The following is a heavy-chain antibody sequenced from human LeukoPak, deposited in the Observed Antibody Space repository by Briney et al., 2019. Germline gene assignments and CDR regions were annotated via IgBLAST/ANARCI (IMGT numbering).Heavy chain of an antibody. D-gene: IGHD2-21*02. CDR3: ASRYCGGDCFWLYAFDI. J-gene: IGHJ3*02. Sequence: GGSLRLSCAASGFTFSSYSMNWVRQAPGKGLEWVSSISGSGGSTYYADSVKGRFTISRDNSKNTLYLQMNSLRAEDTAVYYCASRYCGGDCFWLYAFDIWGQGTMVTVSS. CDR2: ISGSGGST. CDR1: GFTFSSYS. V-gene: IGHV3-23*01.